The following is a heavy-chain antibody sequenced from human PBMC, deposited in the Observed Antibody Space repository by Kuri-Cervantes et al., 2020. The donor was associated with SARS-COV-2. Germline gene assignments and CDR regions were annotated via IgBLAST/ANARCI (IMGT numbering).Heavy chain of an antibody. Sequence: GGSLRLSCAASGFTVSSNYMSWVRQAPGKGLEWVAFIRYDGSNKYYADSVKGRFTISRDNSKNTLYLQMNSLRAEDTAVYYCAKPEERWLQIVDAFDIWGQGTMVTVSS. CDR2: IRYDGSNK. D-gene: IGHD5-24*01. CDR1: GFTVSSNY. V-gene: IGHV3-30*02. CDR3: AKPEERWLQIVDAFDI. J-gene: IGHJ3*02.